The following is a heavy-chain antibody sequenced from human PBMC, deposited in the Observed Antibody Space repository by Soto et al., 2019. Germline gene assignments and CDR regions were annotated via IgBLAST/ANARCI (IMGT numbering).Heavy chain of an antibody. CDR2: VYSSGTT. CDR1: GGSINSYW. D-gene: IGHD3-10*01. CDR3: ARDIGSYAYGEGY. J-gene: IGHJ4*02. V-gene: IGHV4-4*07. Sequence: LSLTCSVSGGSINSYWWSWIRQPAGKGLEWIGRVYSSGTTDYNPSLNSRATMSVETSKNQFSLKLSSVTAADTAVYYCARDIGSYAYGEGYWGQGIQVTVSS.